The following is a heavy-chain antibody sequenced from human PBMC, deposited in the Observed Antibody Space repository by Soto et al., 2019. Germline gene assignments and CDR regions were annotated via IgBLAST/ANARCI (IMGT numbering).Heavy chain of an antibody. D-gene: IGHD3-22*01. CDR2: ISDDGNTK. V-gene: IGHV3-30-3*01. CDR3: ASSYFYDSGGYYPFDN. CDR1: GFSFGTYA. J-gene: IGHJ4*02. Sequence: QVQLVESGGGVVQPGTSLRLSCAASGFSFGTYAMYWVRQAPGRGLEWVAVISDDGNTKYYADYVKGRFSISRDNSRNTLYLQIYSRRTEDAAVYYCASSYFYDSGGYYPFDNWGQGTLVTVSS.